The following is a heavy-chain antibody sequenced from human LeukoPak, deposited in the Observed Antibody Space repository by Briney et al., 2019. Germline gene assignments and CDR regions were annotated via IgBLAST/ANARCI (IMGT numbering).Heavy chain of an antibody. Sequence: ASVKVSCKASGYTFTSYGISWVRQAPGQGLEWMGWINPNSGGTNYAQKFQGRVTMTRDTSISTAYMELSRLRSDDTAVYYCARGHDYSNGPAGYWGQGTLVTVSS. J-gene: IGHJ4*02. CDR3: ARGHDYSNGPAGY. CDR2: INPNSGGT. V-gene: IGHV1-2*02. CDR1: GYTFTSYG. D-gene: IGHD4-11*01.